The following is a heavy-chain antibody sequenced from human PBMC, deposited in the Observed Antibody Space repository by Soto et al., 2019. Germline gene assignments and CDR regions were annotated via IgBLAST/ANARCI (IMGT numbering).Heavy chain of an antibody. CDR1: GGTFSSYA. D-gene: IGHD1-7*01. CDR2: ISAYNGNT. J-gene: IGHJ4*02. V-gene: IGHV1-18*01. Sequence: ASVKVSCKASGGTFSSYAISWVRQAPGQGLEWMGGISAYNGNTNYAQKLQGRVTMTADTSTSTAYMELRSLRSDDTAVYYCAKDATGTNPGPDYWGQGTLVTVSS. CDR3: AKDATGTNPGPDY.